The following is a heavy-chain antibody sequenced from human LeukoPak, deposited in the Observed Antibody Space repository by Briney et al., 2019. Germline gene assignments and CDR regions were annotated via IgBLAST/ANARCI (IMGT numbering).Heavy chain of an antibody. CDR2: ISYDGSNK. V-gene: IGHV3-30*18. CDR1: GFTFSSYG. Sequence: GRSLRLSCAASGFTFSSYGMHWVRQAPGKGLEWVAVISYDGSNKYYADSAKGRFTISRDNSKNTLYLQMNSLRAEDTAVYYCAKEGGTYYDSPDGMDVWGQGTTVTVSS. CDR3: AKEGGTYYDSPDGMDV. D-gene: IGHD3-22*01. J-gene: IGHJ6*02.